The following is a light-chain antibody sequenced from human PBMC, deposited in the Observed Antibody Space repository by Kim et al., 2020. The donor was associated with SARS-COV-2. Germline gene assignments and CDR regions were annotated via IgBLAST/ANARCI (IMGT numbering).Light chain of an antibody. CDR2: GAS. CDR3: QQYNNWPPYT. Sequence: EILMTQSPATLSVSPGERVTLSCRASQSVSSNLAWYQQRPGQAPTLIIFGASNRATGVPVRFSGSGSGTEFTLTISSLQSEDFAVYYCQQYNNWPPYTFGQGTKLEI. V-gene: IGKV3-15*01. J-gene: IGKJ2*01. CDR1: QSVSSN.